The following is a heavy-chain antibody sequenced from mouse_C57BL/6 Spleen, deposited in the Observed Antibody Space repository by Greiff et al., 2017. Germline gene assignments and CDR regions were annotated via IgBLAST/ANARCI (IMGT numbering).Heavy chain of an antibody. J-gene: IGHJ3*01. D-gene: IGHD1-1*01. CDR1: GYTFTSYW. CDR2: IDPNSGGT. Sequence: QVQLQQPGAELVKPGASVTLSCKASGYTFTSYWMHWVKQRPGRGLEWIGRIDPNSGGTKYNEKFKSKATLTVDKPSSTAYMQLSSLKSEDSAVYYCATPVLLGTWFAYWGQGTLVTVSA. V-gene: IGHV1-72*01. CDR3: ATPVLLGTWFAY.